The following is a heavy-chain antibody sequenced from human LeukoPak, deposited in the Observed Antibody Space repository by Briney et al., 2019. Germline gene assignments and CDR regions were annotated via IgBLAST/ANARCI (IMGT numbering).Heavy chain of an antibody. Sequence: PSETLSLTCTVSGGSMNIGGNYWSWIRQPPGKGLEWIGEINHSGSTNYNPSLKSRVTISVDTSKNQFSLKLSSVTAADTAVYYCARPPAYCGGDCPRYFDYWGQGTLVTVSS. CDR3: ARPPAYCGGDCPRYFDY. CDR1: GGSMNIGGNY. CDR2: INHSGST. J-gene: IGHJ4*02. D-gene: IGHD2-21*02. V-gene: IGHV4-34*01.